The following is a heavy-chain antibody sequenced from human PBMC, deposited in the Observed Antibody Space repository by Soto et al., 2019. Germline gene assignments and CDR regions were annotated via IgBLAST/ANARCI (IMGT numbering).Heavy chain of an antibody. CDR2: VHSSGGT. D-gene: IGHD2-15*01. CDR3: ASVVVGATRQTGSDH. Sequence: PSETLSLTCTVSHGSITSGDYFWAWIRQPPGKGLESIGSVHSSGGTYYSPPLKSRASISIDKSKNQFSLKLTSVNAGDTAVYFCASVVVGATRQTGSDHWGQGTLVTVSS. CDR1: HGSITSGDYF. J-gene: IGHJ4*02. V-gene: IGHV4-39*01.